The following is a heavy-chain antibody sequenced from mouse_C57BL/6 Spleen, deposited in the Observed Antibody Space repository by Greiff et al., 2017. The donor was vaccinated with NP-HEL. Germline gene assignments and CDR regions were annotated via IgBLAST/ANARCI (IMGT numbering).Heavy chain of an antibody. V-gene: IGHV1-81*01. D-gene: IGHD2-2*01. Sequence: QVQLKESGAELARPGASVKLSCKASGYTFTSYGISWVKQRTGQGLEWIGEIYPRSGNTYYNEKFKGKATLTADKSSSTAYMELRSLTSEDSAVYFCAYGYDGGWFAYWGQGTLVTVSA. CDR3: AYGYDGGWFAY. CDR2: IYPRSGNT. CDR1: GYTFTSYG. J-gene: IGHJ3*01.